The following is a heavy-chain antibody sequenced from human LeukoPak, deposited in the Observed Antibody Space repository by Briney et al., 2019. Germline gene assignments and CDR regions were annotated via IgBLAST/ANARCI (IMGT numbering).Heavy chain of an antibody. D-gene: IGHD3-22*01. V-gene: IGHV1-69*04. J-gene: IGHJ1*01. Sequence: GASVKVSCKASGGTFSSYAISWVRQAPGQGLEWMGRIIPILGIANYAQKFQGRVTITADKSTSTAYMELSSLRSEDTAVYYCASRGRGNYDSSKTLQHWGQGTLVTVSS. CDR3: ASRGRGNYDSSKTLQH. CDR1: GGTFSSYA. CDR2: IIPILGIA.